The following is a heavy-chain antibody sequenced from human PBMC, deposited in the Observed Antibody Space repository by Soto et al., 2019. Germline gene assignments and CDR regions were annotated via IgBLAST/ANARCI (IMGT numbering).Heavy chain of an antibody. CDR3: ARERTGTTSMDV. J-gene: IGHJ6*02. CDR1: GYTFTSYD. D-gene: IGHD1-1*01. V-gene: IGHV1-8*01. CDR2: MNPNSGNT. Sequence: QVQLVQSGAEVKKPGDSVKVSSKASGYTFTSYDINWVRQATGQGLEWMGWMNPNSGNTGYAQKFQGRVTMTRNTSISTAYMELSSLRSEDTAVYYCARERTGTTSMDVWGQGTTVTVSS.